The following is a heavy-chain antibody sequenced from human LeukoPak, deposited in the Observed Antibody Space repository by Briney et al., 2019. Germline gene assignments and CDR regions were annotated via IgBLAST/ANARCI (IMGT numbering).Heavy chain of an antibody. J-gene: IGHJ3*02. CDR3: ARGSRGDGAAFVI. V-gene: IGHV4-59*01. CDR1: GGSISSYY. D-gene: IGHD7-27*01. Sequence: SETLSLTCTVSGGSISSYYWSWIRQPPGKGLEWIGYIYYSGNTNYNPSLKSRVAISVDTSNNQFSLNLNFVTAADTAVYYCARGSRGDGAAFVIWGQGTLVTVSS. CDR2: IYYSGNT.